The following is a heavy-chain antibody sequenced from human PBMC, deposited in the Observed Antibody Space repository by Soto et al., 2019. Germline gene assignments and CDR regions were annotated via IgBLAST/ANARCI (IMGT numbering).Heavy chain of an antibody. CDR2: IYYSGST. CDR3: ARGGYSGYDLDWFDP. D-gene: IGHD5-12*01. V-gene: IGHV4-31*03. CDR1: GGSISSGGYY. J-gene: IGHJ5*02. Sequence: QVQLQESGPGLVKPSQTLSLTCTVSGGSISSGGYYWSWIRQHPGKGLEWIGYIYYSGSTYYNPSLKSRVTISVDTSKNQFSLKLSSVTAADTAVYYCARGGYSGYDLDWFDPWGQGTLVTVSS.